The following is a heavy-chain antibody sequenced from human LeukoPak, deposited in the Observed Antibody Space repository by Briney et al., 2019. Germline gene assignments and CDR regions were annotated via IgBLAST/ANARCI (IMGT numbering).Heavy chain of an antibody. D-gene: IGHD4-17*01. V-gene: IGHV4-34*01. CDR2: INHSGST. J-gene: IGHJ4*02. CDR3: ARDLYDYGDYVLFP. Sequence: SETLSLTCAVYGVSFSGYYWSWIRQPPGKGLEWIGEINHSGSTNYNPSLKSRVTMSVDTSKNQFSLKLSSVTAADTAVYYCARDLYDYGDYVLFPWGQGTLVTVSS. CDR1: GVSFSGYY.